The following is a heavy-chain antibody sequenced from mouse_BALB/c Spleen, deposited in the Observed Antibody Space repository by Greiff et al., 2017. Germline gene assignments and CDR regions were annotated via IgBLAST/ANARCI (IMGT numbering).Heavy chain of an antibody. V-gene: IGHV1-9*01. Sequence: VQVVESGAELMKPGASVKISCKATGYTFSSYWIAWVKQRPGHGLEWIGEILPGSGSTNYNEKFKGKATFTADTSSNTAYMQLSSLTSEDSAVYYCARRDGKIDYWGQGTTLTVSS. CDR1: GYTFSSYW. J-gene: IGHJ2*01. D-gene: IGHD2-1*01. CDR3: ARRDGKIDY. CDR2: ILPGSGST.